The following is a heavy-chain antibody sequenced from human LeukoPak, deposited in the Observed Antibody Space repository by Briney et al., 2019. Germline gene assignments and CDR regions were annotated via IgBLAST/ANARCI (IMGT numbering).Heavy chain of an antibody. Sequence: GASVKVSCKASGGTFSSYAISWVRQAPGQGLEWMGGIIPIFGTANYAQKSQGRVTITADKSTSTAYMELSSLRSEDTAVYYCALLGYCSSTSCYVGDWFDPRGQGTLVTVSS. CDR3: ALLGYCSSTSCYVGDWFDP. CDR1: GGTFSSYA. V-gene: IGHV1-69*06. J-gene: IGHJ5*02. CDR2: IIPIFGTA. D-gene: IGHD2-2*01.